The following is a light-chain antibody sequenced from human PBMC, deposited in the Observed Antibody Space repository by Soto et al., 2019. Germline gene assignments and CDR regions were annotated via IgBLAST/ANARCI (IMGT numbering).Light chain of an antibody. CDR2: AAS. CDR3: QQSYSTPLT. J-gene: IGKJ3*01. V-gene: IGKV1-39*01. Sequence: DIQMTQSPSSLSASVGDRVTITCRASQSISSYLNWYQQKPGKAPKLLIYAASSLQSGVPSRFSGSGSGTDFTLTISSLQPEDFATYYGQQSYSTPLTFGRGTKVDI. CDR1: QSISSY.